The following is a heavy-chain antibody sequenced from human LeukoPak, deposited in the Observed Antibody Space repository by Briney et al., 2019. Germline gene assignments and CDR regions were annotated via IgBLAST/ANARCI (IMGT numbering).Heavy chain of an antibody. V-gene: IGHV3-73*01. CDR3: AHPAYYYNVDV. CDR2: IKTKADNYAT. Sequence: GGSLRLSCSASGLTFSVSAIHWVRQASGKGLEWVGRIKTKADNYATAYAASVKGRFTISRDDSTNTAYLQMNSLKTEDTAVYYCAHPAYYYNVDVWGKGTTVTVSS. J-gene: IGHJ6*04. D-gene: IGHD6-25*01. CDR1: GLTFSVSA.